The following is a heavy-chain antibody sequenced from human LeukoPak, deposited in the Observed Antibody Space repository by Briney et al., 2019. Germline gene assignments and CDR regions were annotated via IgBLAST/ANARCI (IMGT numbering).Heavy chain of an antibody. J-gene: IGHJ4*02. CDR1: GFTFSSYS. CDR3: AKGEYQLLWVFDY. V-gene: IGHV3-48*01. CDR2: ISSSGSTI. D-gene: IGHD2-2*01. Sequence: TGGSLRLSCAASGFTFSSYSMNWVRQAPGKGLEWISYISSSGSTIYYADSVKGRYTISRDNSKNTLYLQMNSLRAEDTAVYYCAKGEYQLLWVFDYWGQGTLVTVSS.